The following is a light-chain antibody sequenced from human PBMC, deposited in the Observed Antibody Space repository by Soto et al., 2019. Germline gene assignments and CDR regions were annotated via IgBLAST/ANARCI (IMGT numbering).Light chain of an antibody. J-gene: IGLJ3*02. CDR2: VNG. V-gene: IGLV1-40*01. CDR1: RXNIGAGYD. CDR3: QSYDNRLTVSV. Sequence: QSVLTQPPSVSGAPGQRVTIGCTGTRXNIGAGYDVHWYRQVPGTAPKLLIYVNGNRPSGVPDRFSASKFGTSASLTIAGIQADDEADYYCQSYDNRLTVSVFRGGT.